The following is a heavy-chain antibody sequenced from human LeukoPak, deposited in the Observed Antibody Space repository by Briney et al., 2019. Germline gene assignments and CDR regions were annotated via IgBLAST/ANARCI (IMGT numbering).Heavy chain of an antibody. CDR2: IWYDGSNK. CDR3: AKDDYGGNSGYFQH. V-gene: IGHV3-33*06. Sequence: PGGSLRLSCAASGFTFSSYGMHWVRQAPGKGLEWVAVIWYDGSNKYYADSVKGRFTISRDNSKNTLYLQMNSLRAEDTAVYYCAKDDYGGNSGYFQHWGQGTLVTVSS. D-gene: IGHD4-23*01. J-gene: IGHJ1*01. CDR1: GFTFSSYG.